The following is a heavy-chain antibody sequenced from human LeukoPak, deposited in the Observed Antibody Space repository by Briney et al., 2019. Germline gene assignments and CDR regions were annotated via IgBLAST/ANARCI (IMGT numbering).Heavy chain of an antibody. J-gene: IGHJ4*02. Sequence: GGSLRLSCAASGFTFSSYAMSWVRQAPGKGLEWVSAISGSGGSTYYADSVKGRFTISRDNSKNTLYLQMNSLRAEDTAVYYCARDHRRYYYGSGSPDYWGQGTLVTVSS. CDR1: GFTFSSYA. CDR2: ISGSGGST. D-gene: IGHD3-10*01. V-gene: IGHV3-23*01. CDR3: ARDHRRYYYGSGSPDY.